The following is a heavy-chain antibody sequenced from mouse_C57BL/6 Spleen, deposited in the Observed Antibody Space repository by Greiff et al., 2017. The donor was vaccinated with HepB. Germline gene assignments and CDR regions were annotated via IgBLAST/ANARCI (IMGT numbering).Heavy chain of an antibody. V-gene: IGHV1-20*01. D-gene: IGHD1-1*01. Sequence: EVKLQQSGPELVKPGDSVKISCKASGYSFTGYFMNWVMQSHGKSLEWIGRINPYNGDTFYNQKFKGKATLTVDKSSSTAHMELRSLTSEDSAVYYCARSGLRDWYFDVWGTGTTVTVSS. CDR1: GYSFTGYF. CDR2: INPYNGDT. CDR3: ARSGLRDWYFDV. J-gene: IGHJ1*03.